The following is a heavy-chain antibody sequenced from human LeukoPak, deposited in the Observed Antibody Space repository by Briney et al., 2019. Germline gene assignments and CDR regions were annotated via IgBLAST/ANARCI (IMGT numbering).Heavy chain of an antibody. CDR1: GGSFSGYY. V-gene: IGHV4-34*01. CDR3: ARGGITMVRGVPFDY. D-gene: IGHD3-10*01. CDR2: INHSGST. J-gene: IGHJ4*02. Sequence: SETLSLTCAVYGGSFSGYYWSWIRQPPGKGLEWIGEINHSGSTNYNPSLKSRVTISVDTSKNQFSLKLSSVTAADTAVYYCARGGITMVRGVPFDYWGQGTLVTVSS.